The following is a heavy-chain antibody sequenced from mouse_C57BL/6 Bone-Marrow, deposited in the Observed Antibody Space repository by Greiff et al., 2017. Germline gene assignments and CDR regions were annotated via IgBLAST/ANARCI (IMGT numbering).Heavy chain of an antibody. CDR1: GYTFTSYW. CDR2: IDPSDSYT. D-gene: IGHD1-1*01. V-gene: IGHV1-50*01. J-gene: IGHJ2*01. CDR3: ARVPVTTVVHSDY. Sequence: VQLQQPGAELVKPGASVKLSCKASGYTFTSYWMQWVKQRPGQGLEWIGEIDPSDSYTNYNQKFKGKAPLTVDTSSSTAYMQLSSLTSEDSAVYYCARVPVTTVVHSDYWGQGTTLTVSS.